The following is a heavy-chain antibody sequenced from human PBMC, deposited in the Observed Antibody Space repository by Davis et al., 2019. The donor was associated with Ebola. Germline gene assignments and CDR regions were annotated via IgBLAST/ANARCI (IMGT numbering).Heavy chain of an antibody. CDR1: GGSISNYY. J-gene: IGHJ4*02. D-gene: IGHD2-2*01. Sequence: MPSETLSLTCTVSGGSISNYYWSWIRQPPGKGLEWIGEISHSGSTNYNPSLKSRVTISIDTSRNQFSLKMSSVTAADTAVYYCARRGYCSSSSCHSDYWGQGTLVTVSS. CDR3: ARRGYCSSSSCHSDY. V-gene: IGHV4-34*01. CDR2: ISHSGST.